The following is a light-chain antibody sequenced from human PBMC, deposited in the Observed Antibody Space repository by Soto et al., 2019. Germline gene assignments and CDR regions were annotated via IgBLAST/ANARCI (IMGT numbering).Light chain of an antibody. J-gene: IGLJ1*01. CDR3: SSHAGDNSFA. Sequence: QSALTQPPSASGSPGQSVTISCTGTSSDVGASNYVSWYQQHSDQAPKLMIYEVSKRPSGVPDRFSGSKSGNTASLTVSGLQAEDEADYYCSSHAGDNSFAFGSGTKVTVL. CDR2: EVS. CDR1: SSDVGASNY. V-gene: IGLV2-8*01.